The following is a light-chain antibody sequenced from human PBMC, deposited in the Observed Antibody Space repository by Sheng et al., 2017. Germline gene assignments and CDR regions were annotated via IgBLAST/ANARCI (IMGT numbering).Light chain of an antibody. Sequence: EIVLTQSPGTLSLSPGEGATLSCRASQIFSSKYLVWYQQKPGQAPRLLIYAASNRATGIPDRFSGSASGTVFTLTISRLEPEDFAVYYCQHYDKWPLPFGGGTKVEIK. V-gene: IGKV3-20*01. CDR1: QIFSSKY. J-gene: IGKJ4*01. CDR2: AAS. CDR3: QHYDKWPLP.